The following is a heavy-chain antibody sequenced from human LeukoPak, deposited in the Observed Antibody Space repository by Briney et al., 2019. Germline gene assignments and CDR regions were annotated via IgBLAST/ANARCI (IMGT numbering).Heavy chain of an antibody. Sequence: ETLSLTCTVSGGSISSGGYYWSWIRQAPGKGLEWVSAISGSGGSTYYAGSVKGGFTISRDNSMKTLYLQMNSLSVEDTAVYFCAKGLGYSSSWSDYWGQGTLVTVSS. J-gene: IGHJ4*02. CDR3: AKGLGYSSSWSDY. D-gene: IGHD6-13*01. CDR2: ISGSGGST. CDR1: GGSISSGGYY. V-gene: IGHV3-23*01.